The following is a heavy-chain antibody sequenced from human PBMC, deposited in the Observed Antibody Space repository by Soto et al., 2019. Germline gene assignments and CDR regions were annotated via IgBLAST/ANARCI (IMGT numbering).Heavy chain of an antibody. V-gene: IGHV1-58*01. CDR2: IAVGSGYT. Sequence: GSSVKVSCKASGFTFTSSAFQWVRQARGQRLEWIGWIAVGSGYTNYAQRFQDRVTLTRDMSTATTYMELSRLTSEDTAIYYCAADATAWQQMVPSDYSGQATLLTLSS. CDR3: AADATAWQQMVPSDY. J-gene: IGHJ4*02. D-gene: IGHD2-8*01. CDR1: GFTFTSSA.